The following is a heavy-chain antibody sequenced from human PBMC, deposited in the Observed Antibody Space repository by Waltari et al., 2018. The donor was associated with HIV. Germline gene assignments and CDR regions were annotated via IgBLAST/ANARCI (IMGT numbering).Heavy chain of an antibody. V-gene: IGHV3-33*01. CDR3: AREGAHSHGLAFFDS. CDR2: IWYDGSNK. CDR1: GFTFSRHG. Sequence: QVTLVESGGGVVQPGRSLSLSCAASGFTFSRHGMHWVRQAPGKGLEWVALIWYDGSNKYYGDSAKGRFTISRDNSKNTLYLQMNSLRAEDTAVYYCAREGAHSHGLAFFDSWGQGTQVTVSS. D-gene: IGHD5-18*01. J-gene: IGHJ4*02.